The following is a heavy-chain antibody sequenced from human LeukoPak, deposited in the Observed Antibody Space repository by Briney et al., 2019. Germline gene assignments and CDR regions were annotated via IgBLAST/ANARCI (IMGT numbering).Heavy chain of an antibody. CDR2: IIPIFGTA. J-gene: IGHJ4*02. CDR3: AKRVDYYDSSGYRSFDY. Sequence: SVKVSCKASGGTCSSYAISWVRQAPGQGLEWMGRIIPIFGTANYAQKFQGRVTITTDESTSTAYMELSSLRSEDTAVYYCAKRVDYYDSSGYRSFDYWGQGTLVTVSS. V-gene: IGHV1-69*05. D-gene: IGHD3-22*01. CDR1: GGTCSSYA.